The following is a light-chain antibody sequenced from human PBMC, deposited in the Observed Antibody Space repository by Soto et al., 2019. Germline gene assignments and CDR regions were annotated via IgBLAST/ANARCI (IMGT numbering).Light chain of an antibody. CDR1: QGIGND. CDR3: QQLTSYPT. CDR2: AAY. Sequence: DIQLTQSPSSLSASVGDRVTFTCRASQGIGNDLAWYQQKPGKAPKLLIYAAYTLQSGVPSRFSGSGSATDFTPTTSSQQHEDVATYYLQQLTSYPTFGRGTKVEIK. J-gene: IGKJ4*02. V-gene: IGKV1-9*01.